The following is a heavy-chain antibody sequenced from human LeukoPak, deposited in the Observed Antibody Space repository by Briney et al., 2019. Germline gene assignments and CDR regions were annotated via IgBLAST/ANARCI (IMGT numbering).Heavy chain of an antibody. CDR1: GGSFSGYY. V-gene: IGHV4-34*01. Sequence: SETLSLTCAVYGGSFSGYYWSWIRQPPGKGLEWIGEINHSGSTNYNPSLKSRVTISVDTSKNQFSLKLSSVTAADTAVYYCARFQNEYYYDSSGYYPRTDFDYRGQGTLVTVSS. D-gene: IGHD3-22*01. CDR2: INHSGST. CDR3: ARFQNEYYYDSSGYYPRTDFDY. J-gene: IGHJ4*02.